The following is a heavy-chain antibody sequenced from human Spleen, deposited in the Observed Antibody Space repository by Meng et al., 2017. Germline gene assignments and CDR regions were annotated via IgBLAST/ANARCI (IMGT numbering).Heavy chain of an antibody. Sequence: GESLKISCAASGFTFSSYEMNWVRQAPGKGLEWVSYISSSGSTIYYADSVKGRFTISRDDAKNTVYLQMNSQRAEDTAVYYCARDADWVIFDHWGQGALVTVSS. J-gene: IGHJ4*01. CDR3: ARDADWVIFDH. CDR1: GFTFSSYE. V-gene: IGHV3-48*03. CDR2: ISSSGSTI. D-gene: IGHD3-9*01.